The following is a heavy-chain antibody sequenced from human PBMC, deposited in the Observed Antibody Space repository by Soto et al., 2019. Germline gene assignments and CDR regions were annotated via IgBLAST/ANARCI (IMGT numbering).Heavy chain of an antibody. V-gene: IGHV3-30-3*01. CDR3: AREDDYGYRYINYGLDA. Sequence: GGSLRLSCAASGFTFNIYALHWVRQAPGKGLEWVAVISFDGTKKYYSDSVKGRFTISRDNLKNTLYLQMNNLRVEDAALYFCAREDDYGYRYINYGLDAWGQGTTVTVSS. D-gene: IGHD4-17*01. CDR2: ISFDGTKK. CDR1: GFTFNIYA. J-gene: IGHJ6*02.